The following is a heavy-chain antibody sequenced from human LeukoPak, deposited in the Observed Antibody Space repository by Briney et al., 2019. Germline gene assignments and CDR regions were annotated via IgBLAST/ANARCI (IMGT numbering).Heavy chain of an antibody. CDR2: ISGSGNGGSI. J-gene: IGHJ4*02. CDR1: GFAFSIYT. D-gene: IGHD2/OR15-2a*01. Sequence: GGSLRLSCSASGFAFSIYTMYWVRQAPGKGPEYVSTISGSGNGGSIYYADSVKGRFTISRDDSKSTLYLQMNGLRSEDTAVYYCVKDFGRIRGTPDSWGQGTLVTVSS. V-gene: IGHV3-64D*06. CDR3: VKDFGRIRGTPDS.